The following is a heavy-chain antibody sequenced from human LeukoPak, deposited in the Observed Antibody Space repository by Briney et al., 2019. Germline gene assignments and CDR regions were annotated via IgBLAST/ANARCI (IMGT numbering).Heavy chain of an antibody. Sequence: ASVKVSCKPSGGTFNNHAISWVRQAPGQGLEWMGGIIPIFGTANYAQKFQGRVTITTDESTSTAYMELSSLRSEDTAVYYCARAPLGRNWFDPWGQGTLVTVSS. V-gene: IGHV1-69*05. J-gene: IGHJ5*02. CDR3: ARAPLGRNWFDP. CDR2: IIPIFGTA. D-gene: IGHD2-15*01. CDR1: GGTFNNHA.